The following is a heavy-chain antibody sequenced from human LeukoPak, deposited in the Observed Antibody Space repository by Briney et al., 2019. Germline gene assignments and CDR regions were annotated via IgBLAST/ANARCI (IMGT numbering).Heavy chain of an antibody. CDR3: ARPVKRGYSYGYGY. CDR1: GFTFSSYE. CDR2: ISSSGSTI. D-gene: IGHD5-18*01. Sequence: GGSLRLSCAASGFTFSSYEMNWVRQAPGKGLEWVSYISSSGSTIYYADSVKGRFTISRDNAKNSLYLQMNSLRAEDTAVYYRARPVKRGYSYGYGYWGQGTLVTVSS. V-gene: IGHV3-48*03. J-gene: IGHJ4*02.